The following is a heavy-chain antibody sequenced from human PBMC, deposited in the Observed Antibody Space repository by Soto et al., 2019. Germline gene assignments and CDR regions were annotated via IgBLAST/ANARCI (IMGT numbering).Heavy chain of an antibody. D-gene: IGHD2-15*01. J-gene: IGHJ4*02. CDR1: EFTFSNAW. V-gene: IGHV3-15*01. Sequence: EVQLVESGGGLVKPGGSLRLSCAASEFTFSNAWMSWVRQSPGKGLEWVGRIKSNTYGGATDYAAPVKGRFTISRDDSKNTLYLQMNSLKTEDTAVYYCTTVTVVDVHSDYWGQGTLVIVSS. CDR3: TTVTVVDVHSDY. CDR2: IKSNTYGGAT.